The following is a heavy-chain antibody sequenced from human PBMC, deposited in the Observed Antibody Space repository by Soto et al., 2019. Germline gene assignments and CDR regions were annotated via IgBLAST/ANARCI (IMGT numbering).Heavy chain of an antibody. Sequence: EVQLLESGGGLVQPGGSLRLSCAASGFTFSSYAMSWVRQAPGKGLEWVSAISGSGGSTYYADSVTGRFTISRDNSKNTLYLQMNSLRAEDTAVYYCAKDRKICSSTSCYNWFDPWGQGTLVTVSS. CDR3: AKDRKICSSTSCYNWFDP. CDR1: GFTFSSYA. CDR2: ISGSGGST. D-gene: IGHD2-2*01. J-gene: IGHJ5*02. V-gene: IGHV3-23*01.